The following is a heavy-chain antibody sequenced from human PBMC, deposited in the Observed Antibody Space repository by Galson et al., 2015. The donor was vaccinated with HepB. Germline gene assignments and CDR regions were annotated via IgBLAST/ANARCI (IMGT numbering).Heavy chain of an antibody. CDR2: LYSTGDT. Sequence: SLRLSCAVSGLSVSVHYMSWVRQAPGKGPGWLSVLYSTGDTYYGDSVKGRFTISRDDSKNTLYLQMNSLRPEDTAIYYCARDAVPYGMDVWGQGTTVTVSS. J-gene: IGHJ6*02. V-gene: IGHV3-53*01. CDR3: ARDAVPYGMDV. CDR1: GLSVSVHY.